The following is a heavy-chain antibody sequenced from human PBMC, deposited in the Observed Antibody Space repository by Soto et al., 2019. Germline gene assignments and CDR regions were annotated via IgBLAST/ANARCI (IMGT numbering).Heavy chain of an antibody. Sequence: PSETLSLTCTASGGSIRIYYVSWIRQPPGKVLEWIGYIYYSGSTNYNPSLKSRVTISVDTSKSQFSLKLSSVTAADTAVYYCARWPVVPAARGFDYWGQGTLVTVSS. CDR3: ARWPVVPAARGFDY. J-gene: IGHJ4*02. D-gene: IGHD2-2*01. V-gene: IGHV4-59*08. CDR2: IYYSGST. CDR1: GGSIRIYY.